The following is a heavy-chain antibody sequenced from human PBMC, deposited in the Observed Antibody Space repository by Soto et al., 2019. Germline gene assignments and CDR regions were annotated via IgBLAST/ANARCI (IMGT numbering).Heavy chain of an antibody. D-gene: IGHD3-10*01. Sequence: SVPTLVNPTHTLALTCTFSGFSLSNSGRRVSWIRQPPGKALQWLARIDWDDDKFYSTSLKTRLTISKDTSKNQVVLTMTNMDPVDTATYYCARSSITMVRGVIIPFDYWGQGTLVTVPS. CDR1: GFSLSNSGRR. V-gene: IGHV2-70*04. CDR3: ARSSITMVRGVIIPFDY. CDR2: IDWDDDK. J-gene: IGHJ4*02.